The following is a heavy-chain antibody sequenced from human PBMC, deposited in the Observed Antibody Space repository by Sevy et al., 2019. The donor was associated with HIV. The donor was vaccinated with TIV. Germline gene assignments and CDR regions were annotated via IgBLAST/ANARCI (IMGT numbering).Heavy chain of an antibody. D-gene: IGHD2-2*01. CDR3: TRHCSSTTCSHAFDI. CDR1: GGSFSGYY. Sequence: SETLSLTCAVYGGSFSGYYWSWIRQPPGKGLEWIGEINHSGSTNYNPSLKSRVTISVDTSKNQFSMKLSSVTAADTAVYYCTRHCSSTTCSHAFDIWGQGTMVTVSS. CDR2: INHSGST. V-gene: IGHV4-34*01. J-gene: IGHJ3*02.